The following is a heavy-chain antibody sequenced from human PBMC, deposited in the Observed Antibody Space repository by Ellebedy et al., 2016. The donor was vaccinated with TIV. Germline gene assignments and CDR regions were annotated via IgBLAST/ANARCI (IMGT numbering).Heavy chain of an antibody. V-gene: IGHV5-51*01. CDR1: GDIFTSYW. CDR2: IYPGDSDT. J-gene: IGHJ4*01. CDR3: ARLVATSPDFDF. Sequence: GESLKISCQASGDIFTSYWIGWVRQMPGKGLEWMGIIYPGDSDTRYSPSFQGQVTISVDNSISTAYLQWSSLKASDTAIYYCARLVATSPDFDFWGQGTQVTVSS. D-gene: IGHD5-12*01.